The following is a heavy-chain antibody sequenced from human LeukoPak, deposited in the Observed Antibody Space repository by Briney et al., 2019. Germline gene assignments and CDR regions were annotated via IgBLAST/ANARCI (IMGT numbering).Heavy chain of an antibody. CDR2: IYYSGST. Sequence: SETLSLTCTVSGASINNYYWSWIRQPPGKGLEWIGYIYYSGSTNYNPSLKSRVTISVDTSKNQFSLKLTSVTAADTAVYYCARHAPTIFGLVTWFDPWGQGTLVTVSS. J-gene: IGHJ5*02. V-gene: IGHV4-59*08. CDR3: ARHAPTIFGLVTWFDP. D-gene: IGHD3-3*01. CDR1: GASINNYY.